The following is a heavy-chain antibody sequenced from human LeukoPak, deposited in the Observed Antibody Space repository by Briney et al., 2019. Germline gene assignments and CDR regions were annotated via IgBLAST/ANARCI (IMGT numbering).Heavy chain of an antibody. CDR1: GYTFTSYG. D-gene: IGHD3-22*01. CDR3: ASNVFDSSGYYYPDAFDI. J-gene: IGHJ3*02. Sequence: ASVKVSCKASGYTFTSYGISWVRQAPGQGLEWMGWISAYNGNTNYAQKLQGRVTMTTDTSTSTAYMELSSLRSEDTAVYYCASNVFDSSGYYYPDAFDIWGQGTMVTVSS. CDR2: ISAYNGNT. V-gene: IGHV1-18*01.